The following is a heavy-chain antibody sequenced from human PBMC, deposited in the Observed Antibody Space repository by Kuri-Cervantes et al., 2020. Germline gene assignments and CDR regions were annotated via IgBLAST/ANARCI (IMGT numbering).Heavy chain of an antibody. CDR3: ARGYSNTWPNWYFDL. J-gene: IGHJ2*01. V-gene: IGHV3-72*01. D-gene: IGHD6-13*01. Sequence: LSLTCAASGFTFSDHYMDWVRQAPGKGLEWVGRTRNKANSYTTEYAASVKGRFTTSRDDSKNSLYLQMNSLKTEDTAVYYCARGYSNTWPNWYFDLWGRGTLVTVSS. CDR2: TRNKANSYTT. CDR1: GFTFSDHY.